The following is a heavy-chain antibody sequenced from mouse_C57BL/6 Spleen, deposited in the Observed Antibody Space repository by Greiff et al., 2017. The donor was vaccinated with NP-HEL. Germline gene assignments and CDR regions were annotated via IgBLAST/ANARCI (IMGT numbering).Heavy chain of an antibody. CDR2: ISYDGSN. V-gene: IGHV3-6*01. J-gene: IGHJ1*03. CDR3: AKNWVWYFDV. Sequence: DVKLQESGPGLVKPSQSLSLTCSVTGYSITSCYYWNWIRQFPGNKLEWMGYISYDGSNNYNPSLKNRNSITRDTSKNQFFLKLNSVTTEDTATYYCAKNWVWYFDVWGTGTTVTVSS. CDR1: GYSITSCYY. D-gene: IGHD4-1*01.